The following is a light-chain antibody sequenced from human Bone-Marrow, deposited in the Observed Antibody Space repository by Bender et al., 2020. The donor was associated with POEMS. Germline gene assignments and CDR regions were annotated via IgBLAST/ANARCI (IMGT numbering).Light chain of an antibody. CDR3: CSYGSIWV. CDR2: EGD. V-gene: IGLV2-23*01. CDR1: SSDVGNYNL. J-gene: IGLJ3*02. Sequence: QSALTQPASVSGSPGQSITMSCTGTSSDVGNYNLVSWNQCHPGKAPKLIIYEGDKRPSGVSHRFSASTSGNTASLTISGLQTDDEADYYCCSYGSIWVFGGGTK.